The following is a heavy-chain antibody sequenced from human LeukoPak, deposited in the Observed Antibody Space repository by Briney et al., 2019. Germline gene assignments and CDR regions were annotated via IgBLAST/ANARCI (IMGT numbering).Heavy chain of an antibody. V-gene: IGHV3-66*01. J-gene: IGHJ3*01. CDR1: GFTVSSNY. Sequence: GGSLRLSCAASGFTVSSNYMSWVRQAPGKGLEWVSVIYSGGSTYYADSVKGRFTISRDSFKNTLYLQMNSLRAEDTAVYYCARTITMIVVVNPGAFDLWGQGTMVTVS. CDR2: IYSGGST. D-gene: IGHD3-22*01. CDR3: ARTITMIVVVNPGAFDL.